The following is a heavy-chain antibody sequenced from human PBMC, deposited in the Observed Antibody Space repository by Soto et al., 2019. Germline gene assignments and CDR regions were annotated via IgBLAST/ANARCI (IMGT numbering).Heavy chain of an antibody. CDR1: GGSITEFPNS. Sequence: HLQLREWGPGLVKPSETLSLTCNVSGGSITEFPNSWVWVRQPPGKGLEWIATVYLSGATYYNPSLKSRITTSVDASTNQFSLRLASVTAADTAVFFCASGSSSYNGAFHVWGQGTLVTVSS. J-gene: IGHJ3*01. D-gene: IGHD6-6*01. CDR3: ASGSSSYNGAFHV. V-gene: IGHV4-39*01. CDR2: VYLSGAT.